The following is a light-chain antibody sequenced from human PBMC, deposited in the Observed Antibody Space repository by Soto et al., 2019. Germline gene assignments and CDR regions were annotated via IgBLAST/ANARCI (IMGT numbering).Light chain of an antibody. V-gene: IGLV2-14*03. CDR1: SSDVGGYNY. J-gene: IGLJ1*01. Sequence: QSVLTQPASVSGSPGQSITISCTGTSSDVGGYNYVSWYQQHPGKAPKLMIYDVSHRPSGISNRFSGSKSGNTASLTISGLQAEDEADYYCSSYTASISYVFGSGTKLTVL. CDR2: DVS. CDR3: SSYTASISYV.